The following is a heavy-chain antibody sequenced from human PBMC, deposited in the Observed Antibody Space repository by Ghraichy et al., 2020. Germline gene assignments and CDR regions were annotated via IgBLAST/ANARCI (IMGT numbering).Heavy chain of an antibody. V-gene: IGHV2-70*04. Sequence: TQTLSLTCTFSGFSLTTGGMRVSWVRQPPGKVLEWLARIDWDGDKFYSSYLETRLTISMDTSGNQVVLTMTNMDPVDTATYFCTRMDVWGTGTTVTVSS. J-gene: IGHJ6*04. CDR2: IDWDGDK. CDR1: GFSLTTGGMR. CDR3: TRMDV.